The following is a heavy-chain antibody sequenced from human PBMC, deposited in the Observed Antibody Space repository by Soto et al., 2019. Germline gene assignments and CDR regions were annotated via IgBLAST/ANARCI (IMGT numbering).Heavy chain of an antibody. CDR1: GDSITNSNW. V-gene: IGHV4-4*02. Sequence: NPSETLSLTCAVSGDSITNSNWWSWVRQAPGKGLEWIGEIYHSGATTYNPSLKSRATISVDPSNNHFSLKLTSVTAADTAVYFCARDLGTGTDYWGQGTLVTVSS. J-gene: IGHJ4*02. CDR2: IYHSGAT. D-gene: IGHD1-1*01. CDR3: ARDLGTGTDY.